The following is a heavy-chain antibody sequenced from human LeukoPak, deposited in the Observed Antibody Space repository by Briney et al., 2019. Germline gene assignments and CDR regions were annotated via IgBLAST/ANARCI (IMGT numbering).Heavy chain of an antibody. CDR3: TTCFICYGSYGTDY. CDR1: GFTFSSYA. Sequence: GGSLRLSCAASGFTFSSYAMSWVRQAPGKGLEWVSAISGSGGSTYYADSVKGRFTISRDNSKNTLYLQMNSLRAEDTAVYYCTTCFICYGSYGTDYWGQGTLVTVSS. D-gene: IGHD3-10*01. J-gene: IGHJ4*02. CDR2: ISGSGGST. V-gene: IGHV3-23*01.